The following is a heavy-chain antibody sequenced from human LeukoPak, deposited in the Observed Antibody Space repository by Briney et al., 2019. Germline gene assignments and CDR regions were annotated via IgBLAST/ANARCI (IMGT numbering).Heavy chain of an antibody. CDR2: ISGSGGST. J-gene: IGHJ6*03. V-gene: IGHV3-23*01. CDR3: AKGGDFWSGYSRGYYMDV. D-gene: IGHD3-3*01. CDR1: GFTFSSYA. Sequence: GGSLRLSCAASGFTFSSYAMSWVRQAPGKGLEWVSAISGSGGSTYYADSVKGRFTISRDNSKNTLYLQMNSLGAEDTAVYYCAKGGDFWSGYSRGYYMDVWGKGTTVTVSS.